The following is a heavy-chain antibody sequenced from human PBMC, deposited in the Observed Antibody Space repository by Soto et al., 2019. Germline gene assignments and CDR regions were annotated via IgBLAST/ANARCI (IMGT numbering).Heavy chain of an antibody. CDR1: GYPVTAYY. V-gene: IGHV1-2*02. Sequence: QLHLVQSGAGVKKPGASVTVSCSASGYPVTAYYMHWVRQAPGRGLEWMGGINPATGAAKYTQTFPGRVTMTGDTTTSTVFMELSGLTSEDTAVFYCARGGGVGVAGSAAFDMWGQGTLVTVSS. CDR2: INPATGAA. J-gene: IGHJ3*02. D-gene: IGHD3-3*01. CDR3: ARGGGVGVAGSAAFDM.